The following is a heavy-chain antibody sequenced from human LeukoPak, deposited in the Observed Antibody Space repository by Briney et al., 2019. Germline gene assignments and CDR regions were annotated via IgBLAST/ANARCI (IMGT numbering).Heavy chain of an antibody. V-gene: IGHV3-13*01. Sequence: PGGSLRLSCAASGFTFSSYDMYWVRQVTGKGPEWVSAIGTAGDTYYPNSVKGRFTISRENAKNSLYLQMNSLRAGDTAVYYCARAAIGYCSAGSCLTGAFDIWGQGTMVTVSS. CDR3: ARAAIGYCSAGSCLTGAFDI. CDR2: IGTAGDT. D-gene: IGHD2-15*01. CDR1: GFTFSSYD. J-gene: IGHJ3*02.